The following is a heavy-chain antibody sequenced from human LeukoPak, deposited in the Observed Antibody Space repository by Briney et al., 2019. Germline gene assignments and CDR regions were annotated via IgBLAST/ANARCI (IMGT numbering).Heavy chain of an antibody. Sequence: GGSLRLSCTASGFTFGDYAMSWVRQAPGKGLEWVGFIRSKAYGGTTEYAASVKGRFTISRDDSKSIAYLQMNSLKTEDTAVYYCAKTIRGYWGQGTLVTVSS. CDR3: AKTIRGY. CDR2: IRSKAYGGTT. J-gene: IGHJ4*02. D-gene: IGHD1-7*01. CDR1: GFTFGDYA. V-gene: IGHV3-49*04.